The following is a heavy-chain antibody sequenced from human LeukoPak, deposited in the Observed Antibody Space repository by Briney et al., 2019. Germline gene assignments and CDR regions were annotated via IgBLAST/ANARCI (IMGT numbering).Heavy chain of an antibody. CDR2: ISAYNGNT. Sequence: ASVKVSCKASGYTFSSYGISWVRQAPGQGLEWMGWISAYNGNTNYAQKLQGRVTMTTDTSTSTAYMELRSLRSDDTAVYYCARWRVQYYYDSSGYLDYWGQGTLVTVSS. V-gene: IGHV1-18*01. CDR3: ARWRVQYYYDSSGYLDY. D-gene: IGHD3-22*01. J-gene: IGHJ4*02. CDR1: GYTFSSYG.